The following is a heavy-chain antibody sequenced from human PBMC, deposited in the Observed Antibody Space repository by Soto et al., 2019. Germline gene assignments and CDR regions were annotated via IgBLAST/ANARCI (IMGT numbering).Heavy chain of an antibody. Sequence: SETLSLTCTVSRGSISTYYWSWIRQPPGKGLEWLGSIHYSGSTYYNPSLKSRVTISVDTSKNQFSLKLSSVTAADTAVYYCARGSEMGCSSTSCLPGPDAFDIWGQGTMVTVSS. V-gene: IGHV4-59*08. CDR1: RGSISTYY. D-gene: IGHD2-2*01. CDR2: IHYSGST. J-gene: IGHJ3*02. CDR3: ARGSEMGCSSTSCLPGPDAFDI.